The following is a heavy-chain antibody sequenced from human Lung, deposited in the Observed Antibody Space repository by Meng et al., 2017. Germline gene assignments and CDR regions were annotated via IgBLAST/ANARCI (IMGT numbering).Heavy chain of an antibody. J-gene: IGHJ4*02. CDR2: INHSGST. CDR1: GWSFSDYY. CDR3: ARGPTTMAHDFDY. D-gene: IGHD4-11*01. V-gene: IGHV4-34*01. Sequence: QLPQGGAGLLKPSETLSLPCVVSGWSFSDYYWSWIRQPPGKGLEWIGEINHSGSTNYNPSLESRATISVDTSQNNLSLKLSSVTAADSAVYYCARGPTTMAHDFDYWGQGTLVTVSS.